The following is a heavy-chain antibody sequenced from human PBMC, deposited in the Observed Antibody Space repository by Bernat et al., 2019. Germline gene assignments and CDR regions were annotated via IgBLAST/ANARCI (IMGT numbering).Heavy chain of an antibody. J-gene: IGHJ4*02. CDR1: GFTFSDYY. CDR2: IWYDGSNK. D-gene: IGHD6-13*01. Sequence: QVQLVESGGGLVKPGGSLRLSCAASGFTFSDYYMSWIRQAPGKGLEWVAVIWYDGSNKYYADSVKGRFTIARDNSKNTLYLQMNSLRAEDTAVYYCARDSAAAGTNPNDYWGQGTLVTVSS. V-gene: IGHV3-33*08. CDR3: ARDSAAAGTNPNDY.